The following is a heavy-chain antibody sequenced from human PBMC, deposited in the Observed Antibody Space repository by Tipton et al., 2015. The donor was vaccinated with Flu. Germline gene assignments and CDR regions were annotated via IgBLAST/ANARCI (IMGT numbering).Heavy chain of an antibody. V-gene: IGHV3-23*01. J-gene: IGHJ4*02. D-gene: IGHD5/OR15-5a*01. CDR2: ISGGGGGT. CDR3: VKVIPEKVSGLDY. CDR1: GFTFSIYA. Sequence: SLRLSCAASGFTFSIYAMSWVRQAPGKRLEWISDISGGGGGTYYADSVKGRFTISRDNSKNMLYLRMNSLSAEDTAIYYCVKVIPEKVSGLDYWGQGTLVTVSS.